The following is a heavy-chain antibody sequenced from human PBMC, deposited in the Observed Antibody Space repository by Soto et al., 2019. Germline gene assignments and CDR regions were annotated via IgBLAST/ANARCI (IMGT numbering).Heavy chain of an antibody. Sequence: SETLSLTCSVSGASINSYYWSWIRQPPGKGLEWIGHLSASGSTNYNPSLESRVALSVDTSKSQFSLRLNSVTAADTAVYYCARVGPRNYYDSSGYYYYFDYWGQGTLVTVSS. CDR1: GASINSYY. CDR3: ARVGPRNYYDSSGYYYYFDY. J-gene: IGHJ4*02. CDR2: LSASGST. D-gene: IGHD3-22*01. V-gene: IGHV4-59*01.